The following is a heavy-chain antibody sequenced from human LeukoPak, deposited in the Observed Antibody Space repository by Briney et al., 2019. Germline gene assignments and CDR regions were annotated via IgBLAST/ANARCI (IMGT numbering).Heavy chain of an antibody. J-gene: IGHJ4*02. Sequence: GGSLRLSCAASGFTFSSYSMNWVRQAPGKGLEWLSYISSVSSTIYYADSVRGRFTISRDNAKNSLYLQMNRLRDEDMAVYYCAKRGYYYDSSAYYYFDYWGQGTLVTVSS. V-gene: IGHV3-48*02. CDR3: AKRGYYYDSSAYYYFDY. D-gene: IGHD3-22*01. CDR2: ISSVSSTI. CDR1: GFTFSSYS.